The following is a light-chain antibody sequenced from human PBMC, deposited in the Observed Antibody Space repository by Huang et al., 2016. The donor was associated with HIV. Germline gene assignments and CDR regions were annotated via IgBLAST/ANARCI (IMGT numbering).Light chain of an antibody. J-gene: IGKJ2*01. V-gene: IGKV1-39*01. CDR2: AAS. CDR1: QRIGYY. Sequence: DIQMTQSPSSLSASVGDRVTITCRASQRIGYYLNWYPHKPGKAPKVLIYAASNLQSGVPSRVSGSGSETDFTLTISSLQPEDFATYYCQQIYSAPLYTFGRGTKLEI. CDR3: QQIYSAPLYT.